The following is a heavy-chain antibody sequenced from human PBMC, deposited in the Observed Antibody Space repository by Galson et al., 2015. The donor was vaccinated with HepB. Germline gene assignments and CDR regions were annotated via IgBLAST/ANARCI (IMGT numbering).Heavy chain of an antibody. CDR3: AKDHGRGGYGDLYYFDY. CDR2: ISGSGGST. Sequence: SLRLSCAASGFTFSSYAMSWVRQAPGKGLEWVSAISGSGGSTYYADSVKGRFTISRDNSKNTLYLQMNSLRAEDTAVYYCAKDHGRGGYGDLYYFDYWGQGTLVTVSS. V-gene: IGHV3-23*01. D-gene: IGHD4-17*01. J-gene: IGHJ4*02. CDR1: GFTFSSYA.